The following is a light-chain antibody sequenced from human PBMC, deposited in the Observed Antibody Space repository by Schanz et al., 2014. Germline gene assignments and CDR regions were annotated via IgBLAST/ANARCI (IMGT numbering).Light chain of an antibody. V-gene: IGLV2-14*01. J-gene: IGLJ1*01. Sequence: QSALTQPASVSGSPGQSITISCTGTNSDVGGYNYVSWYQQHPGKAPKLMIYDVSNRPSGVPDRFSASKSGASASLAISGLQSEDEADYYCAAWDDTLNTYVFGFGTKLTVL. CDR2: DVS. CDR1: NSDVGGYNY. CDR3: AAWDDTLNTYV.